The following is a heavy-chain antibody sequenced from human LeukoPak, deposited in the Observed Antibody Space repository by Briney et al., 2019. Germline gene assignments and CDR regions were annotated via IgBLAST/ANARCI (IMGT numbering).Heavy chain of an antibody. J-gene: IGHJ3*02. CDR1: GFSFRTYS. D-gene: IGHD3-10*01. CDR3: ARDPRSGGSFDI. Sequence: QPGGSLRLSCVGSGFSFRTYSMIWVRQAPGKGQEWISYISSSSGTIYYADSVKGRFTISRDNAGGSLYLQMNGLRDDDTAVYFCARDPRSGGSFDIWGQGTMVAVSS. V-gene: IGHV3-48*02. CDR2: ISSSSGTI.